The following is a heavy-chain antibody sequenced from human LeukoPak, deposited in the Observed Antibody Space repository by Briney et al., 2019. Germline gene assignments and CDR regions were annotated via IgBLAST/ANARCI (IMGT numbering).Heavy chain of an antibody. CDR1: GFTFSSYW. CDR3: ARDPAYHYDSSGYLDY. V-gene: IGHV3-7*01. D-gene: IGHD3-22*01. J-gene: IGHJ4*02. Sequence: GGSLRLSCAASGFTFSSYWMSWVRQAPGKGLEWVANIKQDGSEKYYVDSVKGRFTISRDNAKNSLYLQMNSLRAEDTAVYYCARDPAYHYDSSGYLDYWGQGTLVTVSS. CDR2: IKQDGSEK.